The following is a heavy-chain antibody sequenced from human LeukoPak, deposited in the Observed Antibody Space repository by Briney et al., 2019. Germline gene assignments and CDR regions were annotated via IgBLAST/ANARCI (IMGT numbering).Heavy chain of an antibody. V-gene: IGHV3-7*01. CDR3: ARGTIGVDP. CDR1: GFTFSTFA. Sequence: GGSLRLSCAASGFTFSTFAMIWVRQAPGKGLEWVANIKQDGSEKYYVDSVKGRFTISRDNAKNSLYLQMNSLRAEDTAVYYCARGTIGVDPWGQGTLVTVSS. CDR2: IKQDGSEK. D-gene: IGHD1-14*01. J-gene: IGHJ5*02.